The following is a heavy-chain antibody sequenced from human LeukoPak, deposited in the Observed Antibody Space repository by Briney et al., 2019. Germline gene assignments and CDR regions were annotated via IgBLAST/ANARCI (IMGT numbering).Heavy chain of an antibody. CDR2: INPSGGST. V-gene: IGHV1-46*01. J-gene: IGHJ4*02. D-gene: IGHD3-16*01. Sequence: ASVKVSCKAPGFTFTNYNMHWVRQAPGQGLEWMGVINPSGGSTSYAQKFQGRVTMTRDTSTRTVYMELSRLRSEDTAVYYCARRGIGYYFDYWGQGSLVTVSS. CDR3: ARRGIGYYFDY. CDR1: GFTFTNYN.